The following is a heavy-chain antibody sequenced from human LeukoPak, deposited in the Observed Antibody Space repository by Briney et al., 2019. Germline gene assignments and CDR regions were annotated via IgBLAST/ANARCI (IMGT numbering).Heavy chain of an antibody. Sequence: GGSLRLSCAASGFTFSSYSMNWVRQAPGKGLEWVSYISSSSSTIYYADSVKGRFTISRDNAKNSLYLQMNSLRAEDTAVYYCARSHKQQLVDFDYWGQGTLVTVSS. D-gene: IGHD6-13*01. CDR1: GFTFSSYS. CDR2: ISSSSSTI. J-gene: IGHJ4*02. V-gene: IGHV3-48*01. CDR3: ARSHKQQLVDFDY.